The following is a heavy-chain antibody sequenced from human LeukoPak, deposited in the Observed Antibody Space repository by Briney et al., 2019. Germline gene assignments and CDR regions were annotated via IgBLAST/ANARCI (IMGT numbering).Heavy chain of an antibody. CDR2: IRYDGSNK. CDR1: GFTFSSYG. V-gene: IGHV3-30*02. J-gene: IGHJ4*02. D-gene: IGHD3-22*01. CDR3: AKDRRLETYYYDSSGYPGDY. Sequence: HPGGSLRLSGAASGFTFSSYGMHWVRQAPGKGLEGVAFIRYDGSNKYYADSVKGRFTISRDTSKNTLYLQMNSLTAEATAVYYCAKDRRLETYYYDSSGYPGDYWGQGTLVTVSS.